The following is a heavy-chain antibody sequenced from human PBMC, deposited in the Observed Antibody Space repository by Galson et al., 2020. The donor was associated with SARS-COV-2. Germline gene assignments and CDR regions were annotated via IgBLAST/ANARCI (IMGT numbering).Heavy chain of an antibody. CDR1: GLTFRSYW. Sequence: GGSLRLSCAASGLTFRSYWMHWVRQAPGKGLVWVSRIYREGSSTSYADSVKGRFTIYGDNAKNTLYRQMNSLRAQDTAVYYCARGDMGNDYFDYCGQGTLVTVSS. V-gene: IGHV3-74*01. CDR2: IYREGSST. CDR3: ARGDMGNDYFDY. J-gene: IGHJ4*02. D-gene: IGHD7-27*01.